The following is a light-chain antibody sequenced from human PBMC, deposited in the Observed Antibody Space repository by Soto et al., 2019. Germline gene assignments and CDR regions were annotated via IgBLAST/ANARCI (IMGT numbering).Light chain of an antibody. CDR1: QSVSSN. CDR3: QQYNNWPRT. Sequence: EIVMTQAPGTLSVSPVERATVSCRASQSVSSNLAWYQQKPGQAPRLLIYGASTRATGIPDRFSGSGSGTEFTLTISSLQSEDFAVYYCQQYNNWPRTFGQGTKVDIK. V-gene: IGKV3-15*01. CDR2: GAS. J-gene: IGKJ1*01.